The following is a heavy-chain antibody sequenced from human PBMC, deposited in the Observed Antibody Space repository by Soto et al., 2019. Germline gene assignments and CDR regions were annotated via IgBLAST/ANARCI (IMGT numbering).Heavy chain of an antibody. CDR1: GYTFTSYA. CDR3: ARDIVKEYYFDY. V-gene: IGHV1-3*01. J-gene: IGHJ4*02. Sequence: ASVKVSCKASGYTFTSYAMHWVRQAPGQRLEWMGWINAGNGNTKYSQKFQGRVTITRDTSASTAYMELSSLRSEDTAVYYCARDIVKEYYFDYWGQGTLVTVSS. CDR2: INAGNGNT. D-gene: IGHD1-26*01.